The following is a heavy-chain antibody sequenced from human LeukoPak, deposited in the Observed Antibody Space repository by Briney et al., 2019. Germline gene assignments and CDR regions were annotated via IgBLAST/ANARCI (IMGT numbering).Heavy chain of an antibody. CDR1: GFTFSSYS. CDR3: ARDMSYGDYEDAEYSQH. V-gene: IGHV3-21*01. CDR2: ISSSSSYI. D-gene: IGHD4-17*01. J-gene: IGHJ1*01. Sequence: GGSLRLSCAASGFTFSSYSMNWVRQAPGKGLEWVSSISSSSSYIYYADSVKGRFTISRDNAKNSLYLQMNSLRAEDTALYYCARDMSYGDYEDAEYSQHWGQGTLVTVSS.